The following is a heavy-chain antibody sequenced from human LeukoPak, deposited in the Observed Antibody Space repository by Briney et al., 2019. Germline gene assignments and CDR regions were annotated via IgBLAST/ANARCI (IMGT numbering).Heavy chain of an antibody. Sequence: SETLSLTCTVSGGSISSYYWSWIRQPAGKGLEWIGRIYTSGSTNYNPSLKSRVTISVDKSKNQFSLKLSSVTAADTAVYYCARSVYYYDSSGYPQSYYFDYWGQGTLVTVSS. J-gene: IGHJ4*02. V-gene: IGHV4-4*07. D-gene: IGHD3-22*01. CDR3: ARSVYYYDSSGYPQSYYFDY. CDR1: GGSISSYY. CDR2: IYTSGST.